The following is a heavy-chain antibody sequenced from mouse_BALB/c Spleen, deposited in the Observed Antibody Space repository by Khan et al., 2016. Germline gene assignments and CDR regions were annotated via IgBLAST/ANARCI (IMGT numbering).Heavy chain of an antibody. V-gene: IGHV1-80*01. CDR3: AKLTGAREGLDY. CDR1: GYAFSSYW. CDR2: IYPGDGDT. Sequence: QVQLKESGAELVRPGSSVKISCKASGYAFSSYWMNWVKQRPGQGLEWIGQIYPGDGDTNYNGKFKGKATLTADKSSSTAYMQLSSLTSEDSAVSFWAKLTGAREGLDYWGQGTSVTVSS. D-gene: IGHD4-1*01. J-gene: IGHJ4*01.